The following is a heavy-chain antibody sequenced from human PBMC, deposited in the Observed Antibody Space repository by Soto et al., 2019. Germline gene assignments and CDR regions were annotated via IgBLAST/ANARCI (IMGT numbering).Heavy chain of an antibody. CDR1: GGSISSGGYY. Sequence: SETLSLTCTVSGGSISSGGYYWSWIRQHPGKGLEWIGYIYYSGSTYYNPSLKSRVTISVDTSKNQFSLKLSSVTAADTAVYYWGRVIFGFPRFDYWGQGPLVTVSS. D-gene: IGHD3-3*01. J-gene: IGHJ4*02. CDR3: GRVIFGFPRFDY. CDR2: IYYSGST. V-gene: IGHV4-31*03.